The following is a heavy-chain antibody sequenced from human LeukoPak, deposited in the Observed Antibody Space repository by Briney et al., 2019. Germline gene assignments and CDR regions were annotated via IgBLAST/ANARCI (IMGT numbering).Heavy chain of an antibody. CDR3: ARYSSTNCYTSYFYYGMDV. CDR2: IFPHDSNT. V-gene: IGHV5-51*01. Sequence: GESLKISCKGSGYSFMDYWIGWVRQMPGKGPEWMGFIFPHDSNTKYSPSFQGQVTISVDKSISTAYVQWSSLKASDTAMYYCARYSSTNCYTSYFYYGMDVWAKGPRSPSP. CDR1: GYSFMDYW. J-gene: IGHJ6*02. D-gene: IGHD2-2*02.